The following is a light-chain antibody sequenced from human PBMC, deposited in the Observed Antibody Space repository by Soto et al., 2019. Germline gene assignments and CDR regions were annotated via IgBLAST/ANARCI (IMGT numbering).Light chain of an antibody. Sequence: EIVMTQSPATLSVSPGERVTLSCRASQSVSIDLAWYQQKPGQAPRLLIYGASTRATGTPARFSGSGSGTEFSLTISSLQSEDFAVYYCQQYNNWPPWTFGQGTKVEIK. V-gene: IGKV3-15*01. CDR3: QQYNNWPPWT. J-gene: IGKJ1*01. CDR2: GAS. CDR1: QSVSID.